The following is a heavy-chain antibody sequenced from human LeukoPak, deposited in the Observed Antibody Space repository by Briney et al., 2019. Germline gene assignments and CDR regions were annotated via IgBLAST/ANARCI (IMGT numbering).Heavy chain of an antibody. CDR3: ARDLAWGAFDY. Sequence: GGSLRLSCAPSGFTFSNHSMNWVRQAPGKGLGWLEGVSPPDGGTYYADSVKGRFTISRDDSKNTLSLQMNSLRVEDTATYYCARDLAWGAFDYWGQGTLVTVSS. D-gene: IGHD7-27*01. V-gene: IGHV3-23*01. J-gene: IGHJ4*02. CDR2: VSPPDGGT. CDR1: GFTFSNHS.